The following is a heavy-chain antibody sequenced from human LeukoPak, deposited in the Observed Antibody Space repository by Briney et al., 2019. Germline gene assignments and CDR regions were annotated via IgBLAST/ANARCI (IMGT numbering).Heavy chain of an antibody. V-gene: IGHV4-34*01. CDR3: ARVGYYYDSSGYFYYYYYMDV. CDR2: LNQSGNT. J-gene: IGHJ6*03. CDR1: GGSFSVYY. Sequence: SETLSLPCAVYGGSFSVYYWSGIPHPPGRGREWLGELNQSGNTNYNPPLKSRVTISVDTSKNQFSLKLSSVTAADTAVYYCARVGYYYDSSGYFYYYYYMDVWGKGTTVTVSS. D-gene: IGHD3-22*01.